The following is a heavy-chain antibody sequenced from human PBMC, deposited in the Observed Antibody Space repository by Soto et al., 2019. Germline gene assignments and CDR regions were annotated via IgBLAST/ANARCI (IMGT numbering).Heavy chain of an antibody. CDR1: GFTFSSYA. J-gene: IGHJ4*02. D-gene: IGHD5-12*01. CDR3: ARDPRDGYNYYFDY. Sequence: ESGGGVVQPGRSLRLSCAASGFTFSSYAMHWVRQAPGKGLEWVAFISYDGSNKYYADSVKGRFTISRDNSKNTLYLQMNSLRAEDTAVYYCARDPRDGYNYYFDYWGQGALVTVSS. V-gene: IGHV3-30-3*01. CDR2: ISYDGSNK.